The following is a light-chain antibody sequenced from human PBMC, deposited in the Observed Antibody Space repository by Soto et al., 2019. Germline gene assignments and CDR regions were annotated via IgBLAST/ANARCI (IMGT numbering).Light chain of an antibody. Sequence: QSALTQPPSASGSPGQSVTISCTGTSSDVGGYNYVSWYQQHPGKAPKLMIYEVSKRPSGVPDRFSGYKSGNTASLTVSGLQAEDEADYYRNSYAGSNHLVFGGGTQLTVL. CDR3: NSYAGSNHLV. V-gene: IGLV2-8*01. J-gene: IGLJ2*01. CDR1: SSDVGGYNY. CDR2: EVS.